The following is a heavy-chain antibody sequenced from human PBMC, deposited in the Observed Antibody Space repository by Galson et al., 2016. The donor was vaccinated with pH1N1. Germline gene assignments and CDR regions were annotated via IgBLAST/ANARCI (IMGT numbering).Heavy chain of an antibody. V-gene: IGHV6-1*01. CDR1: GDSVSSNSAA. D-gene: IGHD6-13*01. J-gene: IGHJ4*02. CDR3: ARDGIAAAGIRRDQYYFDY. CDR2: TYYRSKWYN. Sequence: CAISGDSVSSNSAAWNWIRQSPSRGLEWLGRTYYRSKWYNDYAVSVKSRITINPDTSKNQFSLQLNSVTPEDTAVYYCARDGIAAAGIRRDQYYFDYWGQETLVTVSS.